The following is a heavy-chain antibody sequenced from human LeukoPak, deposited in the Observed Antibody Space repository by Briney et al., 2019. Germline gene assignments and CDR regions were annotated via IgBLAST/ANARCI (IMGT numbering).Heavy chain of an antibody. D-gene: IGHD3-3*01. J-gene: IGHJ5*02. CDR1: GFTFHTSA. CDR3: AAQRGASLHDFWSTRLFDP. Sequence: SVKVSCKASGFTFHTSAMQWVRQARGPRLEWIGWIVLGSGNTVYSHKFHDRVIITRDMSTSTVYMELDSLGSEDTAVYYCAAQRGASLHDFWSTRLFDPWGQGTLVTVSS. CDR2: IVLGSGNT. V-gene: IGHV1-58*02.